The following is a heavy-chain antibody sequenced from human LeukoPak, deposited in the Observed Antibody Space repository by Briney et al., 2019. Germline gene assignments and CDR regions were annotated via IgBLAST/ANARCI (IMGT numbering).Heavy chain of an antibody. D-gene: IGHD6-19*01. V-gene: IGHV4-34*01. CDR3: ARVFPLSDSIGWYDAFDI. CDR2: INHSGST. J-gene: IGHJ3*02. Sequence: SETLSLTCAVYGGSFSGYYWSWIRQPPGKGLEWIGEINHSGSTNYNPSLKSRVTITVGTSKNQFSLKLSSVTASDTAVYYCARVFPLSDSIGWYDAFDIWGQGTMVTASS. CDR1: GGSFSGYY.